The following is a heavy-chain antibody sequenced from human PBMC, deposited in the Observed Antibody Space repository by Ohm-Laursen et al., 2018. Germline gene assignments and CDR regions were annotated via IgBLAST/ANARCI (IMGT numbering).Heavy chain of an antibody. V-gene: IGHV3-53*01. Sequence: LRLSCTASGFTVISNYMGWVRQAPGKGLEWVSVIYRAGNTYYTDSVKGRFTISRDNSKNTLYLQMNSLRAEDTAVYYCARVGEYGDYFDYWGQGTLVTVSS. J-gene: IGHJ4*02. CDR1: GFTVISNY. D-gene: IGHD4-17*01. CDR2: IYRAGNT. CDR3: ARVGEYGDYFDY.